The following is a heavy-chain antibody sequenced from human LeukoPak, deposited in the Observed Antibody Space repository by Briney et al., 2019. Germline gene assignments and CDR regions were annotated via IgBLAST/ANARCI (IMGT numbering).Heavy chain of an antibody. Sequence: SETLSLTCAVYGGSFSGYYLSWIRQPPGKGLEWIGEINHSGSTNYNPSLKSRVTISVDTSKNQFSLKLSSVTAADTSVYYCAREGYDYVWGSYPTIDYWAKGTLVTVSS. CDR3: AREGYDYVWGSYPTIDY. V-gene: IGHV4-34*01. CDR2: INHSGST. J-gene: IGHJ4*02. CDR1: GGSFSGYY. D-gene: IGHD3-16*02.